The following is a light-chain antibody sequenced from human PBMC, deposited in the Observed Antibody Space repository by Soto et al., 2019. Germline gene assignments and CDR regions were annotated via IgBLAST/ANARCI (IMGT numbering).Light chain of an antibody. CDR3: NSYTSSSTYV. CDR1: SSDVGGFNY. Sequence: QSVLTQPASVSGSPGQSITISCTGTSSDVGGFNYVSWYQQHPGKDPKLMIYDVTNRPSGVSYRFSGSKSGNTASLTISGLQAEDEADYYGNSYTSSSTYVFGTGTKVTV. J-gene: IGLJ1*01. CDR2: DVT. V-gene: IGLV2-14*03.